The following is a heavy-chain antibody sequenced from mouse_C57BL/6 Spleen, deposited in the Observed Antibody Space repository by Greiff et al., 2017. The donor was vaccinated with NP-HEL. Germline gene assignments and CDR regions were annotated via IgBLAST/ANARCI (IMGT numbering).Heavy chain of an antibody. J-gene: IGHJ1*03. CDR3: ARYKWSYSNYGLWYFDV. D-gene: IGHD2-5*01. CDR2: ISYSGST. CDR1: GYSITSDY. Sequence: EVQLQQSGPGLAKPSQTLSLTCSVTGYSITSDYWNWIRKFPGNKLEYMGYISYSGSTYYNPSLKSRISITRDTSKNQYYLQLNSVTTEDTATYYCARYKWSYSNYGLWYFDVWGTGTTVTVSS. V-gene: IGHV3-8*01.